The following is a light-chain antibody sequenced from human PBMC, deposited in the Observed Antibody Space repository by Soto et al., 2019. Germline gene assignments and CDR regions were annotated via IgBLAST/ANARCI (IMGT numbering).Light chain of an antibody. CDR2: GAS. J-gene: IGKJ1*01. Sequence: SVVMQACSILSLSPGSRATLLCRARQSVSNDFLAWYQQQPGQAPRLXIYGASTRATDVPARFSGSGSAADFTLSISRLEPEDFAVYYCQQYGSSPPRTFGQGTKVDIK. CDR3: QQYGSSPPRT. CDR1: QSVSNDF. V-gene: IGKV3-20*01.